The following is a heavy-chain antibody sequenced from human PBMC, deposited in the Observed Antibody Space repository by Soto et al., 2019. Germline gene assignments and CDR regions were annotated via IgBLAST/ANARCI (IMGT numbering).Heavy chain of an antibody. CDR1: GFTFSTYA. Sequence: QVQLVESGGGVVQPGRSLRLSCAASGFTFSTYAMHWVRQAPGQGLEWVAIISLDGTNKYYPDSVKGRFTISRANSKTTVYLQMNSLRAEDTAVYYCARGLGNYGDYAFDIWGQGTMVTVSS. D-gene: IGHD7-27*01. CDR3: ARGLGNYGDYAFDI. V-gene: IGHV3-30*04. CDR2: ISLDGTNK. J-gene: IGHJ3*02.